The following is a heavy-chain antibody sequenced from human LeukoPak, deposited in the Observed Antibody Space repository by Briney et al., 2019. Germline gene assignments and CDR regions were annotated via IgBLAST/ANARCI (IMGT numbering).Heavy chain of an antibody. CDR3: AREKYTNYFDY. V-gene: IGHV4-39*07. CDR1: GGSISSSSYY. J-gene: IGHJ4*02. CDR2: IYYSGST. Sequence: SETLSLTCTVSGGSISSSSYYWGWIRQPPGKGLEWIGSIYYSGSTNYNPSLKSRVTISVDTSKNQFSLKLSSVTAADTAVYYCAREKYTNYFDYWGQGTLVTVSS. D-gene: IGHD5-18*01.